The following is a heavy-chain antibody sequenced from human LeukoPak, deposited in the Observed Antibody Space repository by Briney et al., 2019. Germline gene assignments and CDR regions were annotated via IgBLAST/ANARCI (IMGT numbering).Heavy chain of an antibody. CDR3: ARGWGWLRSPMDY. CDR2: IYYSGST. CDR1: GGSFRSSSYY. J-gene: IGHJ4*02. V-gene: IGHV4-39*07. Sequence: SETLSLTCTVSGGSFRSSSYYWGWIRRPPGKGLEWIGSIYYSGSTYYNPSLKSRVTISVDTSKNQFSLELSSVTAADTAVYYCARGWGWLRSPMDYWGQGTLVTVSS. D-gene: IGHD5-12*01.